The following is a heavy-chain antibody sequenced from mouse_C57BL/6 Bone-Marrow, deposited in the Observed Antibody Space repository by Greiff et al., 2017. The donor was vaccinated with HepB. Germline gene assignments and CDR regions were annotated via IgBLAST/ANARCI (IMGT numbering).Heavy chain of an antibody. Sequence: VQLQQSGAELVRPGASVKLSCTASGFNIKDDYMHWVKQRPEQGLEWIGLIDPENGDTEYASKFQGKATITADTSSNTAYLQLSSLTSEDTAVYYCTTTYYYGSHDYWGQGTTLTVSS. CDR3: TTTYYYGSHDY. V-gene: IGHV14-4*01. CDR1: GFNIKDDY. J-gene: IGHJ2*01. CDR2: IDPENGDT. D-gene: IGHD1-1*01.